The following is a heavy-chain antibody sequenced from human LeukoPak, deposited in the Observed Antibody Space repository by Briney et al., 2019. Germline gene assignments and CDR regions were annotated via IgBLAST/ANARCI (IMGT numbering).Heavy chain of an antibody. Sequence: GGSLRLSCAASGFTFSSYSMNWVRQAPGKGLEWVSSISSSSSYIYYADSVKGRFTISRDNAKNSLYLQMNSLRAEDTAVYYCAREELLRGSFDYWGQGTLVTVSS. J-gene: IGHJ4*02. CDR2: ISSSSSYI. V-gene: IGHV3-21*01. CDR3: AREELLRGSFDY. CDR1: GFTFSSYS. D-gene: IGHD1-26*01.